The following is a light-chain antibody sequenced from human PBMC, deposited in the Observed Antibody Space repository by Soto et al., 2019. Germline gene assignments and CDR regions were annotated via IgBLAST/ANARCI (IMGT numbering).Light chain of an antibody. V-gene: IGKV3-20*01. CDR1: QSVSSSY. J-gene: IGKJ1*01. Sequence: EIVLKQSPGTLSLSTGERATLSCRASQSVSSSYLAWYQQKPGQAPRLLIYGASSRATGIPDRFSGSGSGTDFTLTISRLEPEDFAVYYCQQYGSSPLTFGQGTKVDIK. CDR2: GAS. CDR3: QQYGSSPLT.